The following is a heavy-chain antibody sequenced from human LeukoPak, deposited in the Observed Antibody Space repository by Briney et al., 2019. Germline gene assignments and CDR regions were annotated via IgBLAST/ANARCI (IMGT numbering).Heavy chain of an antibody. CDR2: ISYHGNNG. CDR3: ARCPENSGYYYELDS. V-gene: IGHV3-30*03. Sequence: PGGALILSCAASGFTFSLYGMHWVRQAPGKGLEWVAVISYHGNNGYYADSVKGRFTISRDNSKNTLDLQMNSLTADDTAVYYCARCPENSGYYYELDSWGQAPLVTVSS. J-gene: IGHJ4*02. CDR1: GFTFSLYG. D-gene: IGHD3-22*01.